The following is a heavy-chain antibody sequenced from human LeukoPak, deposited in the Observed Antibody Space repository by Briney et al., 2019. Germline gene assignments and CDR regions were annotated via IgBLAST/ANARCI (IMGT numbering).Heavy chain of an antibody. CDR1: GXTFSGSV. CDR2: IKSKTDGGTT. Sequence: NPGGSLRLSWAASGXTFSGSVMHWVRQASGRGLEWVGRIKSKTDGGTTDYAAPVKGRFTISRDDSKNTLYLQMNSLKTEDTAVYYCTTRLRYFDWTIYDFDYWGQGTLVTVSS. V-gene: IGHV3-15*01. D-gene: IGHD3-9*01. CDR3: TTRLRYFDWTIYDFDY. J-gene: IGHJ4*02.